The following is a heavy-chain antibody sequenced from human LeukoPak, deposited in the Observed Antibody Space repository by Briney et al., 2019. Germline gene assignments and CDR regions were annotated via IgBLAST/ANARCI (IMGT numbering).Heavy chain of an antibody. CDR2: IYHSGST. D-gene: IGHD1-26*01. CDR1: GGSISSSNW. J-gene: IGHJ4*02. Sequence: SETLSLTCAVSGGSISSSNWWSWVRQPPGKGLEWIGEIYHSGSTNYNPSLKSRVTISVDKSKNQFSLKLSSVTAADTAVYYCASVIVGATGFYYFDYWGQGTLVTVSS. V-gene: IGHV4-4*02. CDR3: ASVIVGATGFYYFDY.